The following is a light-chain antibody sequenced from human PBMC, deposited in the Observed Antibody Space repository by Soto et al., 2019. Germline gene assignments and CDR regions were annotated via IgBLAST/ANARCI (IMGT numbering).Light chain of an antibody. CDR2: EAS. CDR3: MQCAQLPRT. J-gene: IGKJ2*01. V-gene: IGKV2D-29*01. CDR1: PSLLQRAGKTY. Sequence: IALTQTPLSHAVTPGQPASISCQSTPSLLQRAGKTYLYWFFQRPGQHPQILIYEASKRFSGVPDRFSGSGSGTEFTLKISRVEPEDVGVYYCMQCAQLPRTFGPGTKLEIK.